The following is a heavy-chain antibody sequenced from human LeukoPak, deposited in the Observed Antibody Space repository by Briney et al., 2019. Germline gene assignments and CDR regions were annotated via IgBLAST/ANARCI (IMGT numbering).Heavy chain of an antibody. D-gene: IGHD3-22*01. CDR2: INPSGGST. V-gene: IGHV1-46*01. Sequence: ASVKVSRKASGYTFTSYYMHWVRQAPGQGLEWMGIINPSGGSTSYAQKFQGRDTMTRDMSTSTVYMELSSLRSEDTAVYYCARHRKYPYYDSSGYTPTHYYMDVWGKGTTVTVSS. CDR3: ARHRKYPYYDSSGYTPTHYYMDV. CDR1: GYTFTSYY. J-gene: IGHJ6*03.